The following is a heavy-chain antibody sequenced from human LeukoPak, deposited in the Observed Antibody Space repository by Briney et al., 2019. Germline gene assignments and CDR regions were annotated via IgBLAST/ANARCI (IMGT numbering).Heavy chain of an antibody. CDR3: ARDTKFSP. D-gene: IGHD3-3*01. Sequence: SETLSLTCTVSGGSISGYYWSWIRQPAGKGLEWIGRIYSSGSTNYNPSLKSRVTVSIDTSKNQFSLKLSSVTAADTAFYYCARDTKFSPWGQGTLVTVSS. CDR2: IYSSGST. V-gene: IGHV4-4*07. J-gene: IGHJ5*02. CDR1: GGSISGYY.